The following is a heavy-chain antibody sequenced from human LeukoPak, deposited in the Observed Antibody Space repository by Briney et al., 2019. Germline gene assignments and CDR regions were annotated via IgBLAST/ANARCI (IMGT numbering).Heavy chain of an antibody. J-gene: IGHJ4*02. D-gene: IGHD2-15*01. CDR2: IKSKTDGCTT. Sequence: NPGGSLRLSCAASGFTVSNAWMSWLRQAPGKGLEWVVRIKSKTDGCTTDYAAPVKVRCTISRDDSKNTLYLQMNSLKTEDTAVYYCTTARGYCSGGSCSFVDYWGQGTLVTVSS. CDR1: GFTVSNAW. CDR3: TTARGYCSGGSCSFVDY. V-gene: IGHV3-15*01.